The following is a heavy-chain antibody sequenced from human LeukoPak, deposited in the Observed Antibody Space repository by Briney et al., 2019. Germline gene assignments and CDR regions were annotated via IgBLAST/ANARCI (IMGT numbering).Heavy chain of an antibody. D-gene: IGHD2-2*02. CDR2: IDPDSGGT. CDR1: GYTFTCYY. Sequence: ASVRVSCKTSGYTFTCYYLHWVRQAPGQGLEWMGRIDPDSGGTHYAQKFQVRVTVTRDTSITTVYMELSGLTSDDTAVYYCARVPGPYTTSRFDYWGQGTLVTVSS. J-gene: IGHJ4*02. CDR3: ARVPGPYTTSRFDY. V-gene: IGHV1-2*02.